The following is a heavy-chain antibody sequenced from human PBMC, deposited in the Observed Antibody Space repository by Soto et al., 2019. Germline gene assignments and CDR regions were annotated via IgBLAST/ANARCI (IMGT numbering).Heavy chain of an antibody. Sequence: ASVKVSCKASGYTFTSYGISWVRQAPGQVLEWMGWISAYNGNTNYAQKLQGRVTMTTDTSTSTAYMELRSLRSDDTAVYYCARGISMVRGDPYFDYWGQGTLVTVSS. CDR3: ARGISMVRGDPYFDY. J-gene: IGHJ4*02. CDR2: ISAYNGNT. CDR1: GYTFTSYG. D-gene: IGHD3-10*01. V-gene: IGHV1-18*04.